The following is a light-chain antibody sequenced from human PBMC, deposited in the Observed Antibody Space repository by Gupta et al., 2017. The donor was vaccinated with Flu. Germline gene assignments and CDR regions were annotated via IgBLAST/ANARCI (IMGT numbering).Light chain of an antibody. Sequence: SSALPQPPSVSVSPGQTASITCSGDTLGDKSACWYQQKPGQSPVLVIYQDSKRPAEIPERFSGSNAGNTATLTVSGTQAMDEANYYCQAWDSSTVVFGGGTKLTVL. J-gene: IGLJ2*01. CDR1: TLGDKS. CDR2: QDS. V-gene: IGLV3-1*01. CDR3: QAWDSSTVV.